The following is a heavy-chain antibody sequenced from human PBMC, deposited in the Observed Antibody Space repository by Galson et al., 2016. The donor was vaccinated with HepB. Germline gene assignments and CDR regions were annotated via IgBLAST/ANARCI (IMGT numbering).Heavy chain of an antibody. V-gene: IGHV3-15*01. J-gene: IGHJ4*02. D-gene: IGHD6-19*01. CDR2: VKSQTDGGTT. CDR1: EFTFSSAW. Sequence: SLRLSCAVSEFTFSSAWMSWVRQAPGKGLEWVGRVKSQTDGGTTDYAAPVKGRFTVSRDDSKSTLYLQMNNLKSEDTAVYYCTTDRTYYAGSSGRIATFDFGGQGTLVTVSS. CDR3: TTDRTYYAGSSGRIATFDF.